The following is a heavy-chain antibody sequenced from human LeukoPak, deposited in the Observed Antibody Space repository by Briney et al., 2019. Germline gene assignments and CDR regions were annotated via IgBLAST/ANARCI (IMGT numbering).Heavy chain of an antibody. Sequence: GSLRLSCTASGFTFTNYAMSWVRQAPGKGLEWVSAVSGSGGSTYYADSVKGRFTIYKDTSKNTLYLQMNSLRAEDTAAYYCAKGTDGSGRPRGGFDYWGQGTMVTVSS. V-gene: IGHV3-23*01. CDR2: VSGSGGST. CDR1: GFTFTNYA. J-gene: IGHJ4*02. D-gene: IGHD3-22*01. CDR3: AKGTDGSGRPRGGFDY.